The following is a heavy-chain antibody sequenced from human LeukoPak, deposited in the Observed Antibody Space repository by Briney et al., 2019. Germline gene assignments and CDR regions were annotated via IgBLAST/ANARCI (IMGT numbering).Heavy chain of an antibody. J-gene: IGHJ3*02. CDR2: INHSGST. CDR3: ARWAHAFDI. Sequence: KPSETLSLNCAVYGGSFSGYYWSWIRHPPGKGLEWTGEINHSGSTNYNPSLKSRVTISVDTSKNQFSLKLSSVTAADTAVYYCARWAHAFDIWGQGTMVTVSS. V-gene: IGHV4-34*01. CDR1: GGSFSGYY.